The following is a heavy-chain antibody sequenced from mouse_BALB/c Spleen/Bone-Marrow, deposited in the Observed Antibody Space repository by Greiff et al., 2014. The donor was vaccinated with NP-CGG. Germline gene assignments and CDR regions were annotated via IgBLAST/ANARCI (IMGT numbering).Heavy chain of an antibody. CDR3: ARNWDWVFAY. J-gene: IGHJ3*01. V-gene: IGHV1-5*01. CDR2: IYPGNNDA. D-gene: IGHD4-1*01. CDR1: GYTFTNYW. Sequence: VQLQQPGTVLAGPGASLRMSCKASGYTFTNYWTNWIKQRPGQGLEWIGAIYPGNNDAKYTQKFKAKAKLTAVTSTSTADMELSSLTNEDSAVYYCARNWDWVFAYWGQGTLVTVSA.